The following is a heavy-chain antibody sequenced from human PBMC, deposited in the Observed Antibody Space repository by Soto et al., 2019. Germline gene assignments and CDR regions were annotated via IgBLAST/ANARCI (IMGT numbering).Heavy chain of an antibody. CDR3: TTGGVPAVDPPYGMDV. J-gene: IGHJ6*02. CDR2: IKSKTDGGTT. D-gene: IGHD2-2*01. CDR1: GFTFSNAW. Sequence: EVQLVESGGGLVKPGGSLRLSCAASGFTFSNAWMSWVRQAPGKGLEWVGRIKSKTDGGTTDYAAPVKGRFTISRDDSKNTLYLQMNSLKTEDTAVYYCTTGGVPAVDPPYGMDVWGQGTTVTVSS. V-gene: IGHV3-15*01.